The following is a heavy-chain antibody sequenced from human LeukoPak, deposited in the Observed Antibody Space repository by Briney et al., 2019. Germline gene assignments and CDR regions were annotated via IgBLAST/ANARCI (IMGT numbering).Heavy chain of an antibody. V-gene: IGHV3-66*02. CDR3: ARGGLGGYISKDALVI. CDR2: IYSGGST. Sequence: GGSLRLSCAASGFTVSSNYMSWVRQAPGKGLEWVSVIYSGGSTYYADSVKGRFTISRDNSKNTLYLQMNGLRAEDTVLDYCARGGLGGYISKDALVIWGQGTMVTVSP. J-gene: IGHJ3*02. CDR1: GFTVSSNY. D-gene: IGHD5-12*01.